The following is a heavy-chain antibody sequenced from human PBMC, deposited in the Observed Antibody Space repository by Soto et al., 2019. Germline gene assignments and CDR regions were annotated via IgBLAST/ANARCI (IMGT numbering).Heavy chain of an antibody. V-gene: IGHV3-9*01. Sequence: PGGSLRLSCAASGFSFRNYAMHWVRRVPGKGLEWVSGISWHSGTIGYADSVRGRFTISRDNAKNSLYLQMNSLRPEDTASYYCVKEKLYSNYEYYFDSWGQGTLVTVSS. D-gene: IGHD4-4*01. CDR1: GFSFRNYA. CDR2: ISWHSGTI. J-gene: IGHJ4*02. CDR3: VKEKLYSNYEYYFDS.